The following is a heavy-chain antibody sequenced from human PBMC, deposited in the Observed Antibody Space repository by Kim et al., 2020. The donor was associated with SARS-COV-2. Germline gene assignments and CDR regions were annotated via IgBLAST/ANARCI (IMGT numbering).Heavy chain of an antibody. D-gene: IGHD5-18*01. CDR2: TYYRSKWYN. CDR3: ARGINSAFDI. Sequence: SQTLSLTCSISGDIVFSKSVALNWVRQSPSRGLESLGRTYYRSKWYNDYAVSVKARISIHPDTSHNQFSLQLNSVTPEDTAVYYCARGINSAFDIWGQGTVVTVSS. J-gene: IGHJ3*02. V-gene: IGHV6-1*01. CDR1: GDIVFSKSVA.